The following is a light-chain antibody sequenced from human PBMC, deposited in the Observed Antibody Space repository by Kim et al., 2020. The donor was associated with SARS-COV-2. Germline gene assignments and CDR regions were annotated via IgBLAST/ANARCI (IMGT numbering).Light chain of an antibody. CDR3: QSYDSSNWV. J-gene: IGLJ3*02. Sequence: GMTVTISCTRSSGSITSSYVQWNQQRPGRAPTTVIYEDNQRPSGAPDRFSGSIDSSSNSASLTISGLKTEDEADYYCQSYDSSNWVFGGGTQLTVL. CDR1: SGSITSSY. CDR2: EDN. V-gene: IGLV6-57*03.